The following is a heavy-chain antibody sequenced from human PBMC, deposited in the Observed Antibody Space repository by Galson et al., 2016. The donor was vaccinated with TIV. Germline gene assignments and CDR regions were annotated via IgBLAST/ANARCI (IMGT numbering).Heavy chain of an antibody. V-gene: IGHV1-69*13. CDR3: AKDRNTALDTYHYYYGMDV. J-gene: IGHJ6*02. CDR1: GDTFTSYP. Sequence: SVKVSCKASGDTFTSYPFNWVRQAPGQGLEWMGGIIPLFGTANYAQKFQGRVTVTADESTSTVYLNLSNLRSEDTAVYYCAKDRNTALDTYHYYYGMDVWGQGTTVTVSS. CDR2: IIPLFGTA. D-gene: IGHD5-18*01.